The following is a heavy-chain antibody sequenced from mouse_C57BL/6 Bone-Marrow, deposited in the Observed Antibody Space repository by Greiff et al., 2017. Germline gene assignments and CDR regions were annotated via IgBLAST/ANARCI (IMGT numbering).Heavy chain of an antibody. V-gene: IGHV8-8*01. Sequence: QVTLKESGPGILQPSQTLSLTCSFSGFSLNTFDMSVGWLRQPSGKGLEWLAHIWWDDDKYYNPALKSRLTISKDTSKNLVFLKIANVDTADTATYYCARGYYGSSSWFAYWGQGTLVTVSA. CDR3: ARGYYGSSSWFAY. J-gene: IGHJ3*01. CDR1: GFSLNTFDMS. CDR2: IWWDDDK. D-gene: IGHD1-1*01.